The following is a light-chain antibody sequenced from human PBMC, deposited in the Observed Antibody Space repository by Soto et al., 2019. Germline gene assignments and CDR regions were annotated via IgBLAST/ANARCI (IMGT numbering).Light chain of an antibody. Sequence: VLTQPPDTLALSPGETATLSCRASQSLRASYVAWYQQRPGQAPRLLIYGASFRATGIPARFSCRGSGTDFTLSISRLEPEDFAVYYCQQYVTSPRTFGQWPKVEI. CDR2: GAS. CDR1: QSLRASY. J-gene: IGKJ1*01. V-gene: IGKV3-20*01. CDR3: QQYVTSPRT.